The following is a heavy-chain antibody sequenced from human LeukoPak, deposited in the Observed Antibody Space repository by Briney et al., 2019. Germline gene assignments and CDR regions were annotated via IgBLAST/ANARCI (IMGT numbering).Heavy chain of an antibody. D-gene: IGHD2-15*01. CDR3: AHSDARYCSGGSCYSAWGAFDI. CDR2: INTNTGNP. V-gene: IGHV7-4-1*02. J-gene: IGHJ3*02. CDR1: GHTVTSYA. Sequence: ASVKVSCKASGHTVTSYAMNWVRQAPGQGLEWMGWINTNTGNPTYAQGFTGRFVFSLDTSVSTAYLQISSLKAEDTAVYYCAHSDARYCSGGSCYSAWGAFDIWGQGTMVTVSS.